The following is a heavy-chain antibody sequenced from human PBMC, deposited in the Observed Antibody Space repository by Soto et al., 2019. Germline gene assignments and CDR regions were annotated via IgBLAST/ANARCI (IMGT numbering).Heavy chain of an antibody. CDR1: GYTFTSYA. V-gene: IGHV1-24*01. J-gene: IGHJ4*02. Sequence: ASVKVSCTASGYTFTSYAMHWVRQAPGQRLEWMGGFDPEDGETIYAQKFQGRVTMTEDTSTDTAYMELSSLRSEDTAVYYCATVWFGELEYYFDYWGQGTLVTVSS. CDR3: ATVWFGELEYYFDY. D-gene: IGHD3-10*01. CDR2: FDPEDGET.